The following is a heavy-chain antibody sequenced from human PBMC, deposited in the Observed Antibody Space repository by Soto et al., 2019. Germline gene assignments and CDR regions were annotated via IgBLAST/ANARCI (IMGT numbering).Heavy chain of an antibody. D-gene: IGHD5-12*01. J-gene: IGHJ4*02. Sequence: SETLSLTCSVSGGSINSVDYYWSWIRQPPGKGLEWIGYIYYSGSTYYNPSLKSRVTISADTSKNQFSLKLSSVTAADTAVYYCARGNIVTTSYPHFDYWGQGSLVTVSS. CDR1: GGSINSVDYY. V-gene: IGHV4-30-4*01. CDR3: ARGNIVTTSYPHFDY. CDR2: IYYSGST.